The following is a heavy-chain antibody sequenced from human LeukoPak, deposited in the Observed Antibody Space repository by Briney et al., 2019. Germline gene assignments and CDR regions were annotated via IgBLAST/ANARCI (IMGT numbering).Heavy chain of an antibody. Sequence: SETLSLTCTASGGSISSYYWSWIRQPPGKGLEWIGYIYYSGNTNYNPSLKSRVTISVDTSKNQFSLNLSSVTAADTAVYYCAREAPIRTHYFDYWGQGTLVTVSS. CDR1: GGSISSYY. CDR3: AREAPIRTHYFDY. J-gene: IGHJ4*02. CDR2: IYYSGNT. V-gene: IGHV4-59*01.